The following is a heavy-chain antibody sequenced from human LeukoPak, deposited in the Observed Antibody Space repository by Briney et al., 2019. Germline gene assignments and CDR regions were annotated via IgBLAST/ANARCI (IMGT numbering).Heavy chain of an antibody. CDR3: ARVYYYDSSGYAPHSKYYFDY. CDR2: INHSGST. D-gene: IGHD3-22*01. V-gene: IGHV4-34*01. CDR1: GGSISSYY. J-gene: IGHJ4*02. Sequence: PSETLSLTCTVSGGSISSYYWSWIRQPPGKGLEWIGEINHSGSTNYNPSLKGRVTISVDTSKNQFSLKLSSVTAADTAVYYCARVYYYDSSGYAPHSKYYFDYWGQGTLVTVSS.